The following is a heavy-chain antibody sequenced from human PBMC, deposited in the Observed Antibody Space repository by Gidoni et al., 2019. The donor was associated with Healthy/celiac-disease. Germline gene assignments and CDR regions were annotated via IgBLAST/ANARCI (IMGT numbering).Heavy chain of an antibody. D-gene: IGHD6-19*01. V-gene: IGHV3-23*01. Sequence: EVQLLESVGGLVQPGGSLRLSCAASGLTFSSDAMSWVRQAPGKGLEWVSAISGSGGRTYYADSVKGRFTISRDNSKNTLYLQMNSLRAEDTAVYYCAKDLILRIAVAGTLHYWGQGTLVTVSS. CDR1: GLTFSSDA. CDR3: AKDLILRIAVAGTLHY. CDR2: ISGSGGRT. J-gene: IGHJ4*02.